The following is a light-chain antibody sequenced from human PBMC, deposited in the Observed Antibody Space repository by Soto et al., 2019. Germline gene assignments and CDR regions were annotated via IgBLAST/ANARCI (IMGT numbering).Light chain of an antibody. Sequence: QSVLTQPASVSGSPGQSITISCTGISSDIGGYDDVSWYQQHPGKAPKLLIYEVSNRPSGVSNRFSGSKSGNTASLTISGLQAEDEADYHCSSFSTSSTLVVFGGGTKVTVL. CDR2: EVS. CDR3: SSFSTSSTLVV. CDR1: SSDIGGYDD. V-gene: IGLV2-14*01. J-gene: IGLJ2*01.